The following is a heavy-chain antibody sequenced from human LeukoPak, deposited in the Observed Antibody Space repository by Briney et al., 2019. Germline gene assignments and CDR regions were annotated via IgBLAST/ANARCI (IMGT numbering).Heavy chain of an antibody. CDR2: INHSGST. CDR1: GGSFSGYY. Sequence: SETLSLTSAVYGGSFSGYYWSWIRQRPGKGLEWSGEINHSGSTNYNPSLKSRVTISVDTSKNQFSLKLSSVTAEDTAVYYCASDVVVPAAMRGYYYYYGMDVWGKGTTVTVSS. V-gene: IGHV4-34*01. D-gene: IGHD2-2*01. CDR3: ASDVVVPAAMRGYYYYYGMDV. J-gene: IGHJ6*04.